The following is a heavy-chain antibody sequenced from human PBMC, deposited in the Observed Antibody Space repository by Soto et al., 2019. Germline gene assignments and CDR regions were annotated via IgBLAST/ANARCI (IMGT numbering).Heavy chain of an antibody. CDR2: SRDKPNGYSK. CDR1: GVTLNDHY. J-gene: IGHJ4*02. Sequence: VESLTLSCAVSGVTLNDHYIDWVRQAPGKGLEWVGRSRDKPNGYSKHYAASLKARFATSRDDQKYLLYLPMNSLKTEETAVYYCFRATYFSDSCCYSRCFDYWGQGTLVTVSS. V-gene: IGHV3-72*01. D-gene: IGHD3-22*01. CDR3: FRATYFSDSCCYSRCFDY.